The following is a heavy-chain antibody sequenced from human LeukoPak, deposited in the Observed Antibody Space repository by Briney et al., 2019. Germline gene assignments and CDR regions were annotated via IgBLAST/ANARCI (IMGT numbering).Heavy chain of an antibody. CDR3: ARGRAPYYY. CDR2: IYHSGST. V-gene: IGHV4-30-2*01. D-gene: IGHD3-10*01. Sequence: SQTLSLTCAVSGGSISSGGYSWSWIRQPPGKGLEWIGYIYHSGSTNYNPSLKSRVTISVDTSKNQFSLKLSSVTAADTAVYYCARGRAPYYYWGQGTLVTVSS. J-gene: IGHJ4*02. CDR1: GGSISSGGYS.